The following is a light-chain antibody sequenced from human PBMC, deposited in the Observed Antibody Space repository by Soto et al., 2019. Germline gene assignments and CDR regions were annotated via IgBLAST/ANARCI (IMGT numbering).Light chain of an antibody. J-gene: IGKJ5*01. V-gene: IGKV1-9*01. CDR3: QQLNSYLPIT. Sequence: DIQLTQSPSFLSASVGDRVTITCRASQGISSYLAWYQQQPGKAPKLLIYAASTLQSGVPSRFSGSVSGTEFTLTISSLHPEDFATYYGQQLNSYLPITFGQGTRLEIK. CDR2: AAS. CDR1: QGISSY.